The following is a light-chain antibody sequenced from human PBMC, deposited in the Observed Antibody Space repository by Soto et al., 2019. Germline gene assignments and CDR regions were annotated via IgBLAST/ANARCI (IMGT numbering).Light chain of an antibody. Sequence: EIVLTQSPGTLSLSPGERATLSCRASQSVSSSYLAWYQQKPGQAPRLLIYGASSRATGIPDRFSGSGSGTDFTLTISILEPEDFAVYYCQQSLAFGQGTKVEIK. V-gene: IGKV3-20*01. CDR2: GAS. J-gene: IGKJ1*01. CDR1: QSVSSSY. CDR3: QQSLA.